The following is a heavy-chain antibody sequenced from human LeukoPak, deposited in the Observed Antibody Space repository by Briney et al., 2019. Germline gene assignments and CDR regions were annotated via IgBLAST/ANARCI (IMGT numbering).Heavy chain of an antibody. V-gene: IGHV3-9*01. J-gene: IGHJ4*02. Sequence: PGGSLRLSCAASGFTFDDYAMHWVRQAPGKGLERVSGISWNSGSIGYADSVKGRFTISRDNAKNSLYLQMNSLRAEDTALYYCAKEGITARSHYFDYWGQGTLVTVSS. CDR1: GFTFDDYA. CDR2: ISWNSGSI. D-gene: IGHD3-10*01. CDR3: AKEGITARSHYFDY.